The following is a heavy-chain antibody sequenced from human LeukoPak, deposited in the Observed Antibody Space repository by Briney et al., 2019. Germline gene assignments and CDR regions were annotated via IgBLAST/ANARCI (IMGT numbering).Heavy chain of an antibody. J-gene: IGHJ4*02. Sequence: GGSLRLSCAASGFPFNNYAMSWVRQAPGKGLEWVSAISGSGDSTFYADSVKGRFTISRDNSKNTLYLQMNSLRAEDTAVFYCAKEEGYYYGSGSQGLDYWGQGTLVTVSS. D-gene: IGHD3-10*01. CDR1: GFPFNNYA. V-gene: IGHV3-23*01. CDR2: ISGSGDST. CDR3: AKEEGYYYGSGSQGLDY.